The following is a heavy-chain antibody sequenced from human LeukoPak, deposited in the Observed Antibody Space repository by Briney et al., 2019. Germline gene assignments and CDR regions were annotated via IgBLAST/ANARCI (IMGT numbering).Heavy chain of an antibody. CDR2: LSYDGSNE. V-gene: IGHV3-30-3*01. D-gene: IGHD6-13*01. CDR1: GFTFSSYS. CDR3: ARDAPSPGAAHSSSYYFDY. Sequence: PGGSLRLSCAASGFTFSSYSMHWVRQAPGKGLEWVAVLSYDGSNEYYTDSVKGRSTISRDNSKNTLLLQMNSLRIEDTAEYYCARDAPSPGAAHSSSYYFDYWGQGTLVTVSS. J-gene: IGHJ4*02.